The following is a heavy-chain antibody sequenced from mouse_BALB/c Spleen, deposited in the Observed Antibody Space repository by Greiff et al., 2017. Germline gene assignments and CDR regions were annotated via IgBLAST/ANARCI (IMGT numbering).Heavy chain of an antibody. V-gene: IGHV1S137*01. Sequence: QVQLKESGAELVRPGVSVKISCKGSGYTFTDYAMHWVKQSHAKSLEWIGVISTYYGDASYNQKFKGKATMTVDKSSSTAYMELARLTSEDSAIYYCARGITTYAMDYWGQGTSVTVSS. D-gene: IGHD2-4*01. CDR1: GYTFTDYA. CDR2: ISTYYGDA. CDR3: ARGITTYAMDY. J-gene: IGHJ4*01.